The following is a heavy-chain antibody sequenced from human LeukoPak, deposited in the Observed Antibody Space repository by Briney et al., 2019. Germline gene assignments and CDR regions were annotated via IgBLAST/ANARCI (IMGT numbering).Heavy chain of an antibody. D-gene: IGHD4-17*01. CDR3: ASLTRYGAIAH. CDR1: SGSISSYY. V-gene: IGHV4-59*01. Sequence: PSETLSLTCSVSSGSISSYYWSWIRQPPGKGLEWIGYIYYSGRTSYNPSLKSRVTISVDTSKNQFSLKLSSVTAADTAVYYCASLTRYGAIAHWGQGTLVTVSS. J-gene: IGHJ5*02. CDR2: IYYSGRT.